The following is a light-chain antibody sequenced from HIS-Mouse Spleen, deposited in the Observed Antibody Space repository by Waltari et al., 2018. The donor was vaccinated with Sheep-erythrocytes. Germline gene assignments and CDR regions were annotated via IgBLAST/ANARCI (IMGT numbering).Light chain of an antibody. V-gene: IGKV4-1*01. CDR2: WAS. J-gene: IGKJ4*02. CDR3: QQYYSTALT. Sequence: DIVMTQSPDSLAVSLAERATINCKSSQSVLYSSNNKNYLAWYQQKPGQPPKLLIYWASTRESGVPDRLSGSGSGTDFTLTISSPQAEDVAVYYCQQYYSTALTFGGGTKVEIK. CDR1: QSVLYSSNNKNY.